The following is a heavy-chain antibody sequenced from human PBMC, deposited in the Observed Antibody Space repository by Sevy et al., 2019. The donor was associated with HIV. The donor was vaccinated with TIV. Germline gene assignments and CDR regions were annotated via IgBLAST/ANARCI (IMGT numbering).Heavy chain of an antibody. Sequence: SETLSLTCTVSGVSLISGEYFWTWIRQPPGKGLEWIGSIYFSGYTNYSPSLKSRVTVSIDTSKNQFSLRLSSVTAADTAVYYCARGTPYSNSPLDHWGRGTLVTVSS. CDR1: GVSLISGEYF. J-gene: IGHJ5*02. CDR3: ARGTPYSNSPLDH. D-gene: IGHD4-4*01. V-gene: IGHV4-61*08. CDR2: IYFSGYT.